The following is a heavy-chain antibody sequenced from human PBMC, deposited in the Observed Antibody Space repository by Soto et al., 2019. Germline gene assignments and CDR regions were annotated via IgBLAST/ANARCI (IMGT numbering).Heavy chain of an antibody. CDR1: GLTFSRYA. D-gene: IGHD6-19*01. V-gene: IGHV3-23*01. CDR3: AKDLSRSGHLTGFINYFDY. Sequence: TGGSLTISCAPSGLTFSRYAMSSVRQAPGKGLEWVSAISGSGGSTYYADSVKGRFTISRDNSKNTLYLQMNSLRAEDTAVYYCAKDLSRSGHLTGFINYFDYWGQGTLVTVSS. CDR2: ISGSGGST. J-gene: IGHJ4*02.